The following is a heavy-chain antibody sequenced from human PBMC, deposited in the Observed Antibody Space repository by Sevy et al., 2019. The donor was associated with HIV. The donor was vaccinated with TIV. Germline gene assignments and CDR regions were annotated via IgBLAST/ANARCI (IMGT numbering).Heavy chain of an antibody. CDR2: IKRDGSEK. V-gene: IGHV3-7*03. CDR3: ARDCSSASCLWGMDV. Sequence: GGSLRLSCEASGFTFSRYGMHWVRQAPGKGLEWVANIKRDGSEKYYVDSVKGRFTISRDNAKNSLYLQMNSLRAEDTAVYYCARDCSSASCLWGMDVWGQGTTVTVSS. CDR1: GFTFSRYG. D-gene: IGHD2-2*01. J-gene: IGHJ6*02.